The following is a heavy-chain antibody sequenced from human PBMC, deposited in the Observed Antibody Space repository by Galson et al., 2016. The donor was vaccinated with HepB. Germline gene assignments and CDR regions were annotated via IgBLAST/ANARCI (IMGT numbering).Heavy chain of an antibody. J-gene: IGHJ4*02. Sequence: SLRLSCAASGFKMGNYNMHWVRQAPGKGLEWVSSISGSGPYIYYADSVKGRFTISRDNAKSSVYLRMNSLRAEDTAVYYCARDPAVTGLYYFDNWGQGTLVTVSS. CDR3: ARDPAVTGLYYFDN. D-gene: IGHD6-19*01. CDR2: ISGSGPYI. CDR1: GFKMGNYN. V-gene: IGHV3-21*01.